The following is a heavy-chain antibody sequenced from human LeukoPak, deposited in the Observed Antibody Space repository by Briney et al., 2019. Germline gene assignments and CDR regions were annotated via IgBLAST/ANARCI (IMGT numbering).Heavy chain of an antibody. CDR1: GFSFTNHA. Sequence: GGSLRLSCAASGFSFTNHAMHWVRQAPGKGLEWMALVSYDGTNKFYTDSVMGRFTVSRDNSKNMLYLQMSSLRTEDTGVYYCAKGAYYYGSGSYYNNWFDPWGQGTLVTVSS. V-gene: IGHV3-30-3*01. J-gene: IGHJ5*02. CDR2: VSYDGTNK. CDR3: AKGAYYYGSGSYYNNWFDP. D-gene: IGHD3-10*01.